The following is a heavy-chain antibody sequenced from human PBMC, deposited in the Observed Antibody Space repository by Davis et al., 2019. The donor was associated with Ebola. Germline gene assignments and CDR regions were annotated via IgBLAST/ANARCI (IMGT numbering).Heavy chain of an antibody. V-gene: IGHV3-30*18. CDR2: ISYDGSNK. CDR3: AKGGSRDY. J-gene: IGHJ4*02. CDR1: GFIFSTYG. Sequence: PGGSLRLSCAASGFIFSTYGMHWVRQAPGKGLEWVAVISYDGSNKYYADSVKGRFTISRDNSKNTLYLQMNSLRAEDTAVYYCAKGGSRDYWGQGTLVTVSS. D-gene: IGHD1-26*01.